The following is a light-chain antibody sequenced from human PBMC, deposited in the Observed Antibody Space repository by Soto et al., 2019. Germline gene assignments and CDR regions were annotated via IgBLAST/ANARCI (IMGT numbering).Light chain of an antibody. J-gene: IGKJ4*01. CDR1: QSVNSN. CDR2: VAS. CDR3: QQYNVWPFT. Sequence: EIVMTQSPVTLSASPGDRATLSCRASQSVNSNLAWYQHKPGQTPKLLIYVASTRATGIPARFSGSGSGTEFTLTISSLQSEDFAVYYCQQYNVWPFTFGGGTKVEFK. V-gene: IGKV3-15*01.